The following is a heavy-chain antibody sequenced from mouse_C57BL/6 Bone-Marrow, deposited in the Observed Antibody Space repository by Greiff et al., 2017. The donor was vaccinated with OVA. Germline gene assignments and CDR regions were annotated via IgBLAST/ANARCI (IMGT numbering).Heavy chain of an antibody. CDR1: GFSLTSYG. Sequence: VQLKESGPGLVQPSQSLSITCTVSGFSLTSYGVHWVRQSPGKGLEWLGVIWSGGSTDYNAAFISRLSISKDNSKSQVFFKMNSLQADDTAIYYCAREGLYGSSSAWFAYWGQGTLVTVSA. V-gene: IGHV2-2*01. CDR3: AREGLYGSSSAWFAY. J-gene: IGHJ3*01. CDR2: IWSGGST. D-gene: IGHD1-1*01.